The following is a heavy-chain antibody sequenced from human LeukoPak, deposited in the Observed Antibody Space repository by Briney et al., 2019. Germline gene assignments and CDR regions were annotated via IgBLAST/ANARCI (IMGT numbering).Heavy chain of an antibody. J-gene: IGHJ2*01. CDR3: ARIGLRPWYFDL. CDR2: IYSSGST. D-gene: IGHD5/OR15-5a*01. CDR1: GGSISSYY. V-gene: IGHV4-59*01. Sequence: SETLSLTCTVSGGSISSYYWSWIRQPPGKGLEWIGYIYSSGSTNYNPSLKSRVTISVDTSKNQFSLKLSSVTAADTAVYYCARIGLRPWYFDLWGRGTLVTVSS.